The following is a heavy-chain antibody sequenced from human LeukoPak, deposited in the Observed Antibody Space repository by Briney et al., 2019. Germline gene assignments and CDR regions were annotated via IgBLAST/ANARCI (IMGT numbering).Heavy chain of an antibody. CDR2: IHHSGST. D-gene: IGHD6-19*01. CDR3: ARVGSGGAWFDF. V-gene: IGHV4-38-2*02. CDR1: GYSISSGYY. Sequence: SETLSLTCTVSGYSISSGYYWGWIRQPPGKGLEWIGSIHHSGSTNYNPSLKSRVTISLDTSKNQFSLKLSSVTAADTAVYYCARVGSGGAWFDFWGQGTLVSVSS. J-gene: IGHJ4*02.